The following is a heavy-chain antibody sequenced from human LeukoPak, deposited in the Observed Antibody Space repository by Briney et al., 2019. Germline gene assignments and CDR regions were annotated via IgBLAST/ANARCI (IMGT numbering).Heavy chain of an antibody. CDR1: GFIFSNYW. CDR2: IKQDESEK. D-gene: IGHD3-3*01. Sequence: GGSLRLSCVGSGFIFSNYWMTWVRQAPGKGLEWVADIKQDESEKNYVDSVKGRFTISRDNTKNSLYLQMDSLRAEDTAVYYWARWRGAQSEFDYWGQGTLVTVSP. V-gene: IGHV3-7*01. CDR3: ARWRGAQSEFDY. J-gene: IGHJ4*02.